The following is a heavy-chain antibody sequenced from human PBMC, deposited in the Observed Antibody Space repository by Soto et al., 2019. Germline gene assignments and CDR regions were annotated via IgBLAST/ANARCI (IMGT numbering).Heavy chain of an antibody. CDR1: GGSISSYY. CDR3: ARESPAYYYDNSGNFDY. CDR2: IYTSGST. V-gene: IGHV4-4*07. J-gene: IGHJ4*02. Sequence: LSGTLALTCTVSGGSISSYYWGWIRQPAGKGLEWIGRIYTSGSTNYNPSLKSRVTMSVDTSKNQFSLKLSSVTAADTAVYYCARESPAYYYDNSGNFDYWGQGTLVNVSS. D-gene: IGHD3-22*01.